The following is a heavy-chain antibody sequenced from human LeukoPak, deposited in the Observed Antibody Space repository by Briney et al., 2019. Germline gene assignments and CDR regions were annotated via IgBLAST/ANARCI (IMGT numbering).Heavy chain of an antibody. V-gene: IGHV3-23*01. J-gene: IGHJ4*02. CDR2: ISGSGGST. Sequence: GGSLRLSCAASGFTFSSYAMSWVRQAPGKGLEWVSAISGSGGSTYYADSVKGRFTISRDNSKNTLYPQMNSLRAEDTAVYYCAKELELRRRAPSEDYWGQGTLVTVSS. CDR1: GFTFSSYA. CDR3: AKELELRRRAPSEDY. D-gene: IGHD1-7*01.